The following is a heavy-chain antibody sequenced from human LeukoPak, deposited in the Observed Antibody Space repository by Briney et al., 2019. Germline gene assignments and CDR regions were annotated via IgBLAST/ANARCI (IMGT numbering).Heavy chain of an antibody. CDR2: IIPIFGTA. D-gene: IGHD2-21*01. Sequence: SVKVSCKASGGTFSSYAISWVRQAPGQGLEWMGGIIPIFGTANYAQKFQGRVTITADKSTSTAYMELSSLRSEDTAVYYCARHYSNYYYYYMDVWGKGTTVTVSS. CDR3: ARHYSNYYYYYMDV. V-gene: IGHV1-69*06. J-gene: IGHJ6*03. CDR1: GGTFSSYA.